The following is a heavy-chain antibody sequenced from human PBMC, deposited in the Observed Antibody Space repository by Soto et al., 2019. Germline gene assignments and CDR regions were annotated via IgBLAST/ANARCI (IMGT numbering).Heavy chain of an antibody. V-gene: IGHV3-48*01. CDR1: GFTFSSYS. CDR2: ISSSSSTI. CDR3: ASLGYGDYVDY. Sequence: EVQLVESGGGLVQPGGSLRLSCAASGFTFSSYSMNWVRQAPGKGLEWVSYISSSSSTIYYADSVKGRFTISRDNAKNSLYLQMNSLRAEDTAVYSCASLGYGDYVDYWGQGTLVTVSS. J-gene: IGHJ4*02. D-gene: IGHD3-16*01.